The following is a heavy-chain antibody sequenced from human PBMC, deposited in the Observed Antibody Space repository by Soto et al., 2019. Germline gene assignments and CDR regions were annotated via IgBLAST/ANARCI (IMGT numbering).Heavy chain of an antibody. J-gene: IGHJ4*02. Sequence: QLQLQESGPGLVKPSETLSLTCSVSGGSIDSSDFYWVWVGQPPGEGLEWIGSTYYGRNTYYSSSFRSRVTLSVDTSQNQFSLRLSSVTAADTAIYYCARHGHWAPLDDWGQGTLVTVSS. V-gene: IGHV4-39*01. CDR3: ARHGHWAPLDD. CDR2: TYYGRNT. D-gene: IGHD3-16*01. CDR1: GGSIDSSDFY.